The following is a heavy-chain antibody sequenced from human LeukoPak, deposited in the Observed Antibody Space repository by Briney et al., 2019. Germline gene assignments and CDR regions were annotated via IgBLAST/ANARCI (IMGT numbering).Heavy chain of an antibody. J-gene: IGHJ4*02. V-gene: IGHV3-23*01. CDR3: AGYVWGTYRYTNY. CDR2: ISGSGGST. CDR1: GFTFSSYA. Sequence: GGSLRLSCAASGFTFSSYAMNWVRQAPGKGLEWVSAISGSGGSTYYADSVKGRFTISRDNSKNTLYLQMNSLRAEDTAVYYCAGYVWGTYRYTNYWGQGTLVTVSS. D-gene: IGHD3-16*02.